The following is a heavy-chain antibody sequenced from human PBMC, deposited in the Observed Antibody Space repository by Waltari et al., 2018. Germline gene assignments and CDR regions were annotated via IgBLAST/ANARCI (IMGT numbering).Heavy chain of an antibody. Sequence: QVQLQESGPGLVKPSETLSLTCTVPGVSLRTYYWSWIRPPAGKGLEWIGRIYTSGSTNYNPSLKSRVTMSVDTSKNQFSLKLSSVTAADAAVYYCAREGAQEQQLVFAFDIWGQGTMVTVSS. D-gene: IGHD6-13*01. CDR3: AREGAQEQQLVFAFDI. CDR2: IYTSGST. V-gene: IGHV4-4*07. J-gene: IGHJ3*02. CDR1: GVSLRTYY.